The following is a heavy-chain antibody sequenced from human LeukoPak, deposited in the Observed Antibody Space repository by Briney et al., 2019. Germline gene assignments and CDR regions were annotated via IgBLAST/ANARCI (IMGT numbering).Heavy chain of an antibody. V-gene: IGHV6-1*01. CDR2: TFYRSKWYN. J-gene: IGHJ4*02. CDR3: VRALYDSSGYAYFFDY. Sequence: SQTLSLTCDISGDSDSNKIATWSWIRQSPSRGLEWLGRTFYRSKWYNDYAVSVKSRVSITPDTSKNQFSLHLNSVTPEDTAVYYCVRALYDSSGYAYFFDYWGQGTLVTVSS. D-gene: IGHD3-22*01. CDR1: GDSDSNKIAT.